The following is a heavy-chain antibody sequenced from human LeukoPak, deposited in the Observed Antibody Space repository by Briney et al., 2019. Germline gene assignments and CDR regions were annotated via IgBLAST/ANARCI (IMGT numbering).Heavy chain of an antibody. CDR3: ARDGAARPGYYMDV. Sequence: PSETLSLTCTVSNGSISSSSYYWGWIRQPPGEGLEWIGSVYYSGSTHYNPSLKSRVTISVDTSKNQFSLKLTSVTAADTAVYYCARDGAARPGYYMDVWGKGTTVTVSS. J-gene: IGHJ6*03. D-gene: IGHD6-6*01. CDR1: NGSISSSSYY. CDR2: VYYSGST. V-gene: IGHV4-39*07.